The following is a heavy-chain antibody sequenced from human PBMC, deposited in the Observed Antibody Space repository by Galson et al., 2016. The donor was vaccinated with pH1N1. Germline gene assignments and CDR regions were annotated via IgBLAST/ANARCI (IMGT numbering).Heavy chain of an antibody. Sequence: TLSLTCTVSGGSISSGGIYWHWIRQLPGKGLEWIGFIYDNKNTYYNPSLKSRISMSVDTSKNHFSLKMRSVTAADTAVYFCARDPRGYSYGYERTWFDSWGQGALVTVAS. J-gene: IGHJ5*01. D-gene: IGHD5-18*01. V-gene: IGHV4-31*03. CDR3: ARDPRGYSYGYERTWFDS. CDR1: GGSISSGGIY. CDR2: IYDNKNT.